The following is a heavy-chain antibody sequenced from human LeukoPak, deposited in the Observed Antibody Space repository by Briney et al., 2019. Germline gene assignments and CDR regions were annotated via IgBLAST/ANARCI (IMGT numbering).Heavy chain of an antibody. V-gene: IGHV1-46*01. CDR2: INPSGGST. D-gene: IGHD3-10*01. CDR3: ARDYGSGDY. Sequence: ASVKVSCKASGGTFSSYAISWVRQAPGQGLEWMGIINPSGGSTSYAQKFQGRVTMTRDTSTSTVYMELSSLRSEDTAVYYCARDYGSGDYWGQGTLVTVSS. CDR1: GGTFSSYA. J-gene: IGHJ4*02.